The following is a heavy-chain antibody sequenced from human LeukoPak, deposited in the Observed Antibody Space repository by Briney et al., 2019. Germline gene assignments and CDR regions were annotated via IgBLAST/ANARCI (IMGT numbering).Heavy chain of an antibody. V-gene: IGHV3-21*01. J-gene: IGHJ4*02. CDR2: ISSSSNYI. D-gene: IGHD1-26*01. Sequence: GGSLRLSCAASGFNFRSYSMNWVRQAPAKGLEWVSSISSSSNYIYYADSVKGRFTISRDNAKNSLYLQMNSLRAEDTAVYYCASLVGATNNPFDYWGQGTLVTVSS. CDR3: ASLVGATNNPFDY. CDR1: GFNFRSYS.